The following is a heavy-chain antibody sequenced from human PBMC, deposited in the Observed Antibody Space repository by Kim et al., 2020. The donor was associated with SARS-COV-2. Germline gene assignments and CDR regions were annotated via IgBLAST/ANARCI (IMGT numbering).Heavy chain of an antibody. CDR3: ARELDYYGLFAY. CDR2: I. D-gene: IGHD3-10*01. Sequence: IYYADSVKGRFTSSRDNAKNSLYLQMNSLRAEDTAVYDCARELDYYGLFAYWGQGTLVTVSS. V-gene: IGHV3-21*01. J-gene: IGHJ4*02.